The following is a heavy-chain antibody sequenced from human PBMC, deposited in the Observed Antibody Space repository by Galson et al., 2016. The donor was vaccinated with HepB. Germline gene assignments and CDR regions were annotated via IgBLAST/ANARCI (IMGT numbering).Heavy chain of an antibody. CDR1: GYTVTSYA. CDR2: SNAGYGDT. D-gene: IGHD2-15*01. Sequence: SVKVSCKASGYTVTSYALRWVRQAPGQSLEWVGWSNAGYGDTKVAQRFQGRVTITRDTSANTAYMELSGLRSEDTAVYYCARELCSGESCYAYFDYWGQGTLVTVSS. CDR3: ARELCSGESCYAYFDY. V-gene: IGHV1-3*01. J-gene: IGHJ4*02.